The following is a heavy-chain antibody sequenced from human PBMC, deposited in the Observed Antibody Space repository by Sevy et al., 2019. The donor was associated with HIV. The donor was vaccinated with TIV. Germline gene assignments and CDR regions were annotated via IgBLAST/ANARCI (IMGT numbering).Heavy chain of an antibody. Sequence: SETLSLTCTVSGGSISSRDFYWTWIRQPPGKGLEWIGYIYYSGNTYFGPSLESRVTISLDTSKNQFSLKLSSVTAADTAVYYCARGSRNSLSVDFWGQGSLVTVSS. D-gene: IGHD2-2*01. J-gene: IGHJ4*02. V-gene: IGHV4-30-4*01. CDR2: IYYSGNT. CDR3: ARGSRNSLSVDF. CDR1: GGSISSRDFY.